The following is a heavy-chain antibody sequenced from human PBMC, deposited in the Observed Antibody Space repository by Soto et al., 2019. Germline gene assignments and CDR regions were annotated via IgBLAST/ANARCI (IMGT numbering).Heavy chain of an antibody. V-gene: IGHV1-69*13. Sequence: GASVQVSCKASAYTFTSCDINCVRQATGQGLEWMGGIIPIFGTANYAQKFQGRVTITADESTSTAYMELSSLRSEDTAVYYCARGVFYGGNSYFDYWGQGTLVTVSS. CDR3: ARGVFYGGNSYFDY. J-gene: IGHJ4*02. D-gene: IGHD4-17*01. CDR2: IIPIFGTA. CDR1: AYTFTSCD.